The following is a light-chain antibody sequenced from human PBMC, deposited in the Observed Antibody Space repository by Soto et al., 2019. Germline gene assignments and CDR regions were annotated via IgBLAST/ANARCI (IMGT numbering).Light chain of an antibody. CDR3: QQSYTTPVT. CDR1: QTVLHGSNY. J-gene: IGKJ1*01. V-gene: IGKV4-1*01. Sequence: DIVMTQSPDSLSVSLGERATINCKSSQTVLHGSNYLAWYQQKAGQPPKLLIYWASTRESGVPDRFSGSGSGTDFTLTITSLHAEDVEVYYCQQSYTTPVTFGQGTKVEI. CDR2: WAS.